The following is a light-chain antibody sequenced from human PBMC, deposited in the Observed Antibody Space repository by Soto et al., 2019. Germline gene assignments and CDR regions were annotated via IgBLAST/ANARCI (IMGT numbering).Light chain of an antibody. V-gene: IGKV4-1*01. Sequence: DIVMTQSPDSLAVSLGERATINCKSRQSVLYSSNNKNYLAWYQQKPGQPPKVLIYWASTRESGVPDRFSGSGSGTDFTLTISRLQAEDVAVYYCQQYYSTPWTFGQGTKVEIK. CDR2: WAS. J-gene: IGKJ1*01. CDR1: QSVLYSSNNKNY. CDR3: QQYYSTPWT.